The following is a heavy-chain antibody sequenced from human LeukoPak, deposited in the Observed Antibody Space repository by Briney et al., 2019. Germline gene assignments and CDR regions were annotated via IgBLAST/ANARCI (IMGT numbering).Heavy chain of an antibody. D-gene: IGHD3-10*01. CDR1: GFTFSSYS. Sequence: PGGSLRLSCAASGFTFSSYSMNWVRQAPGKGLEWVSYISSSSSTIYYADSVKGRFTISRDNAKNSLYLQMNSLRAEDTAVYYCASPGPGMVRGVIGFDYWGQGTLVTVSS. V-gene: IGHV3-48*01. J-gene: IGHJ4*02. CDR3: ASPGPGMVRGVIGFDY. CDR2: ISSSSSTI.